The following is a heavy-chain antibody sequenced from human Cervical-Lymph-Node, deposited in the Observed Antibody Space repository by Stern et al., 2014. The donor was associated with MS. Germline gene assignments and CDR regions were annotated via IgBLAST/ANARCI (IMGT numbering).Heavy chain of an antibody. D-gene: IGHD5-18*01. J-gene: IGHJ2*01. CDR3: ARMKGIQLWLRYFDL. Sequence: EVQLVESGGGLVQPGGSLRLSCAASGFTFSSHWMHWVRQTPGKGLEWVARINSDGTNTVYAESLRGRFTISRDNAKNTLFLQMKSLRAEDTAVYFCARMKGIQLWLRYFDLWGRGTLVPVSS. CDR2: INSDGTNT. CDR1: GFTFSSHW. V-gene: IGHV3-74*01.